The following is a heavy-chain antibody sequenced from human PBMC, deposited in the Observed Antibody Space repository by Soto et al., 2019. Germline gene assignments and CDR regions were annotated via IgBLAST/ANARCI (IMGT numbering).Heavy chain of an antibody. J-gene: IGHJ4*02. Sequence: EVQLLESGGGLVQPGGSLTLSCAASGFTFTNYAMSWVRQAPGKGLEWISLISGSGDSTYYADSVKGRFTISRDNSQNTLHLQMNSRTAEDTAVYYCAKREGYGSVDYWGQGTLVTVSS. D-gene: IGHD1-1*01. CDR2: ISGSGDST. CDR1: GFTFTNYA. CDR3: AKREGYGSVDY. V-gene: IGHV3-23*01.